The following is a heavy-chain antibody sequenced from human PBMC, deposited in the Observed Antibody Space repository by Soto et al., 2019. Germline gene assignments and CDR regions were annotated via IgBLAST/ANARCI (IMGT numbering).Heavy chain of an antibody. Sequence: QITLKESGPTLVKPTQTLTLTCTFSGFSLSTSGVGVGWIRQPPGKALEWLALIYWDDDKRYSPSLKSRLTISKDTTQHQLDLNITHLDPVDTPTYYCAHKVGYCISTSCPNWLDPCGQGTLVTVSS. CDR1: GFSLSTSGVG. D-gene: IGHD2-2*03. J-gene: IGHJ5*02. CDR2: IYWDDDK. CDR3: AHKVGYCISTSCPNWLDP. V-gene: IGHV2-5*02.